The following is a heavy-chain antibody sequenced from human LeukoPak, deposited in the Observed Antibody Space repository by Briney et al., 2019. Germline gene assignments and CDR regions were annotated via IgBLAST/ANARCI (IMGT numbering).Heavy chain of an antibody. V-gene: IGHV1-3*01. J-gene: IGHJ5*02. CDR3: ARAYSSGWYEVWFDP. CDR1: GYTFSSYT. CDR2: INAGNGDT. D-gene: IGHD6-19*01. Sequence: GASVKVSCKASGYTFSSYTIHWVRQAPGQRLEWMGWINAGNGDTKYSQKFQRRVIITRDTLASAAYLDLSSLRSEDTAVYFCARAYSSGWYEVWFDPWGQGTLVTVSS.